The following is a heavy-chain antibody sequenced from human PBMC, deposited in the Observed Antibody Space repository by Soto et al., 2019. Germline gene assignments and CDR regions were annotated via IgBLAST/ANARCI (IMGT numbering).Heavy chain of an antibody. J-gene: IGHJ5*02. CDR2: IIPIFGTA. V-gene: IGHV1-69*05. CDR3: ARGSNIVATMAIWFDP. CDR1: GGTFSSYA. D-gene: IGHD5-12*01. Sequence: ASVKVSCKASGGTFSSYAISWVRQAPGQGLEWMGGIIPIFGTANYAQKLQGRVTMTTDTSTSTAYMELRSLRSDDTAVYYCARGSNIVATMAIWFDPWGQGTLVTVSS.